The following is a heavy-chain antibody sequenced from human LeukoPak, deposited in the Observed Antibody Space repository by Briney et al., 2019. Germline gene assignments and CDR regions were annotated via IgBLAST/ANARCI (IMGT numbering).Heavy chain of an antibody. CDR2: INHSGST. CDR3: ARVPDTAVDY. J-gene: IGHJ4*02. CDR1: GGSFSGYY. Sequence: SGTLSLTCAVYGGSFSGYYWSWIRQPPGKGLEWIGEINHSGSTNYNPSLKSRVTISVDTSKNQFSLKLSSVTAADTAVYYCARVPDTAVDYWGQGTLVTVSS. D-gene: IGHD5-18*01. V-gene: IGHV4-34*01.